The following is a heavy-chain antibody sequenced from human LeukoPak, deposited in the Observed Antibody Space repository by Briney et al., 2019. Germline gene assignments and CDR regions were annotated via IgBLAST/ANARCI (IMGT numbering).Heavy chain of an antibody. J-gene: IGHJ3*02. V-gene: IGHV3-66*01. CDR3: ARGRAITFGGIMLGAFDI. CDR1: GFTVSSNY. CDR2: IYSDGST. Sequence: GGSLRLSCAASGFTVSSNYMSWVRQAPGKGLEWLSVIYSDGSTYYADSVKGRFTISRDNSKNTLFLQMNSLRAEDTAVYYCARGRAITFGGIMLGAFDIWGQGTTVTVSS. D-gene: IGHD3-16*01.